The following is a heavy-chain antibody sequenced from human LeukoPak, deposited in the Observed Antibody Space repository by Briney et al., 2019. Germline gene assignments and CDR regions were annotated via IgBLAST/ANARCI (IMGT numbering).Heavy chain of an antibody. CDR3: ARDRGYSGYDIDYYGMDV. J-gene: IGHJ6*04. Sequence: ASVKVSCKASGYTFTSYGISWVRQAPGQGLEWMGWISAYNGNTNYAQKLQGRVTMTTDTSTSTAYMELRSLRSDDTAVYYCARDRGYSGYDIDYYGMDVWGKGTTVTVSS. D-gene: IGHD5-12*01. CDR1: GYTFTSYG. V-gene: IGHV1-18*04. CDR2: ISAYNGNT.